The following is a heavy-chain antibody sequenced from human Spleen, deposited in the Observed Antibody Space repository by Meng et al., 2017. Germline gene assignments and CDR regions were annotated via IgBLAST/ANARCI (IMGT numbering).Heavy chain of an antibody. CDR2: ISSSSSYI. CDR3: ARNVPVTPLGY. J-gene: IGHJ4*02. D-gene: IGHD3-10*02. CDR1: GFTFSDYY. Sequence: QVQLVESGGGLVKPGGSLRLSCAASGFTFSDYYMSWIRQAPDKGLEWVSSISSSSSYIYYADSVKGRFTISRDNAKNSLYLQMSSLRAEDTAVYFCARNVPVTPLGYWGQGTLVTVSS. V-gene: IGHV3-11*01.